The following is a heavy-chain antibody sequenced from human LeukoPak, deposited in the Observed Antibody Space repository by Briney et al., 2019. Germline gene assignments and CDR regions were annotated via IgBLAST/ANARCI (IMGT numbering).Heavy chain of an antibody. V-gene: IGHV4-59*01. CDR1: GVSISSYY. CDR3: ARVQIHNYGVKGSFDY. D-gene: IGHD3-10*01. J-gene: IGHJ4*02. Sequence: SETLSLTCTVSGVSISSYYWSWIRQPPGKGLEWLGYIYYSGSTNYNPSLKSRATISVDKSQNPFSLTLSSVTAADTAVYYWARVQIHNYGVKGSFDYWGQGTLVTVSS. CDR2: IYYSGST.